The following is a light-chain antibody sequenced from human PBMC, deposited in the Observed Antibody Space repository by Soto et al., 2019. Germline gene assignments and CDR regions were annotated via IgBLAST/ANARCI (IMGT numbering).Light chain of an antibody. CDR1: QSVSSN. CDR3: QQYNTWPRT. V-gene: IGKV3-15*01. CDR2: GAS. Sequence: EIVMTQSPATLSVSAGERATLSCRASQSVSSNLAWYQQQPGQAPRLLIYGASTRATGIPARFSGSGSGPEFTLTISSLQSEDFAVYYCQQYNTWPRTFGQGTKVDIK. J-gene: IGKJ1*01.